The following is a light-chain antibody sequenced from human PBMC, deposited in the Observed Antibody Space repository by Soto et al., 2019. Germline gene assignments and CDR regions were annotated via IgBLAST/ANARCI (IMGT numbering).Light chain of an antibody. CDR3: SSSAGTNSFVL. V-gene: IGLV2-8*01. CDR1: SSDIGGYNS. CDR2: EVN. J-gene: IGLJ3*02. Sequence: QSALTQPPSASGSPGQSVTISCTGTSSDIGGYNSVSWYQQHPGKAPKLMIYEVNKRPLGVPDRFSGSKSGNTASLTVSGLLADDEVDYYCSSSAGTNSFVLFGGGTKLTVL.